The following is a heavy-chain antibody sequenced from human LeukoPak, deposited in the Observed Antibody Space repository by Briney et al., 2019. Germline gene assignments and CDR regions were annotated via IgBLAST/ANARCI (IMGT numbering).Heavy chain of an antibody. CDR3: ARAWDYDFWSGYYNYYYYGMDV. Sequence: ASVKVSCKASGYTFTSYDINWVRQATGQGLEWMGWMNPNSGNTDYAQKFQGRVTMTRNTSISTAYMELSSLRSEDTAVYYCARAWDYDFWSGYYNYYYYGMDVWGQGTTVTVSS. CDR2: MNPNSGNT. J-gene: IGHJ6*02. D-gene: IGHD3-3*01. CDR1: GYTFTSYD. V-gene: IGHV1-8*01.